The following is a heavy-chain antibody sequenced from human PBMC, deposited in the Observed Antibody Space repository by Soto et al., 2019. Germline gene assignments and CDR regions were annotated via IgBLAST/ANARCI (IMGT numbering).Heavy chain of an antibody. Sequence: QVHLVQSGAEVKKPGASVKVSCQGSGYAFTTDGITWGRQAPGQGLEWMGWISAHNGNTNYAQKLLGRVTVTRDTSTSTAYMELRSLRYDDTAVNYWARGRYGDYGGQGALVPVSS. J-gene: IGHJ4*02. V-gene: IGHV1-18*01. CDR3: ARGRYGDY. D-gene: IGHD1-1*01. CDR2: ISAHNGNT. CDR1: GYAFTTDG.